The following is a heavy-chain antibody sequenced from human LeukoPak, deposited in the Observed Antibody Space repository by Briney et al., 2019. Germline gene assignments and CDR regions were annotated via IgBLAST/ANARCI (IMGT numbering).Heavy chain of an antibody. CDR1: GFTFSSYS. CDR3: AREGLRYYYDSSGYYAFDY. CDR2: IRSSSSYI. V-gene: IGHV3-21*01. Sequence: GGSLRLFCAASGFTFSSYSVHWVRQAPGKGLEWVSSIRSSSSYIYYADSVKGRFTISRDNAKNSLYLQMNSLRAEDTAVYYCAREGLRYYYDSSGYYAFDYWGQGTLVTVSS. D-gene: IGHD3-22*01. J-gene: IGHJ4*02.